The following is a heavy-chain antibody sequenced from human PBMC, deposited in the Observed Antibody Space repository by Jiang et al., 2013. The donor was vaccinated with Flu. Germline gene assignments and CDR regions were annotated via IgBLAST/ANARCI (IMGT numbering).Heavy chain of an antibody. D-gene: IGHD2-2*01. Sequence: EWVAFISSDGNYKYYADSVKGRVTISRDNPKNTVYLQMNSLRAEDMALYYCARDYCSVTSCYVDTWGQGTLVTVSS. J-gene: IGHJ5*02. CDR2: ISSDGNYK. CDR3: ARDYCSVTSCYVDT. V-gene: IGHV3-30-3*01.